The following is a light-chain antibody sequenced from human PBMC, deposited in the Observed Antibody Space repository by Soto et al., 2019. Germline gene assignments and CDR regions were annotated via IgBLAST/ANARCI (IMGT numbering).Light chain of an antibody. CDR1: QSVSSSY. CDR3: HQYGSSFPT. J-gene: IGKJ1*01. Sequence: EIVLTQSPVTPSSSTDQRPSLCCXXSQSVSSSYLAWYQQKPGQAPRLLIYGVSSRATGIPDRFSGSGSGTDFTLTISRLEPEDFAVYYCHQYGSSFPTFGQGTKVDI. CDR2: GVS. V-gene: IGKV3-20*01.